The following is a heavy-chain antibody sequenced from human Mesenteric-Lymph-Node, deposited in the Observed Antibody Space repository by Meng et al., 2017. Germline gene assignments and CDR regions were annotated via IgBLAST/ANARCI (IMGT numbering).Heavy chain of an antibody. CDR1: GFTFSSYA. Sequence: GESLKISCAASGFTFSSYAMSWVRQAPGKGLEWVSAISGSGGSTYYADSVKGRFTISRDNAKNSLYLQMNSLRAEDTALYYCARGFIRMGELEAFDIWGQGTMVTVSS. CDR3: ARGFIRMGELEAFDI. CDR2: ISGSGGST. J-gene: IGHJ3*02. V-gene: IGHV3-23*01. D-gene: IGHD3-16*01.